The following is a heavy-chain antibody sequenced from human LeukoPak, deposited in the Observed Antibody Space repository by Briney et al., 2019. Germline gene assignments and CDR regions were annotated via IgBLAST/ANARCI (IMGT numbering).Heavy chain of an antibody. CDR1: GYTSTGYY. J-gene: IGHJ6*03. CDR3: ARDGNGERYFDWLLSTTYYYYYYMDV. D-gene: IGHD3-9*01. CDR2: INPNRGGT. V-gene: IGHV1-2*02. Sequence: ASVKDSCKASGYTSTGYYMHTVRPTPGQGLEWMGWINPNRGGTYYAQKFQGRVTMTRDTSISTAYMELSRLRSDDTAVYYCARDGNGERYFDWLLSTTYYYYYYMDVWGKGTTVTISS.